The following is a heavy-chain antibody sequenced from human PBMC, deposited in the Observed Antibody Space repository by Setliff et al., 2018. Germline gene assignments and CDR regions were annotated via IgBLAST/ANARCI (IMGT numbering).Heavy chain of an antibody. Sequence: SVKVSCKASGGTFSSYAISWVRQAPGQGLEWMGGIIPIFGTANYAQKFQGRVTITADESTSTAYMELSSLRSEDTAVYYCARSPGSGSYYNLNFPYYYYYYGMDVWGQGTTVTV. CDR2: IIPIFGTA. CDR1: GGTFSSYA. V-gene: IGHV1-69*13. J-gene: IGHJ6*02. CDR3: ARSPGSGSYYNLNFPYYYYYYGMDV. D-gene: IGHD3-10*01.